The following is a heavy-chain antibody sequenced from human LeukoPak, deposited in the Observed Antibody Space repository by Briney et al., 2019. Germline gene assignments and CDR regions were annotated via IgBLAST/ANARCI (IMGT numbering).Heavy chain of an antibody. J-gene: IGHJ4*02. V-gene: IGHV1-69*04. CDR1: GGTFSSYA. D-gene: IGHD6-13*01. CDR3: ARDGGSSSWYLGITHRYYFDY. Sequence: GASVKVSCKASGGTFSSYAISWVRQAPGQGLEWMGRIIPILGIANYAQKLQGRVTMTTDTSTSTAYMELRSLRSDDTAVYYCARDGGSSSWYLGITHRYYFDYWGQGTLVTVSS. CDR2: IIPILGIA.